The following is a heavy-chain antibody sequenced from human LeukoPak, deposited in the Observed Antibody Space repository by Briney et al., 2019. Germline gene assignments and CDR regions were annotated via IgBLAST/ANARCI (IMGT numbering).Heavy chain of an antibody. CDR2: ITASDTTK. D-gene: IGHD6-13*01. CDR1: GLTFSSYN. Sequence: GGSLRLSCAASGLTFSSYNMNWVRQAPGKGPEWVAYITASDTTKYYADSVKGRFTISRDNAKKSLFLQMNSLRAEDTAVYYCAAASAFSSSWRSWGQGTAVSVSS. CDR3: AAASAFSSSWRS. J-gene: IGHJ5*02. V-gene: IGHV3-48*01.